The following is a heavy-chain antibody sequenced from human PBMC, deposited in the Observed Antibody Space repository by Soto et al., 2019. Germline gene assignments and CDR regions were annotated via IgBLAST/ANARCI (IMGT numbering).Heavy chain of an antibody. V-gene: IGHV1-8*01. CDR1: GYTFTSYD. CDR2: MNPNSGNT. CDR3: AREKTHYGMDV. J-gene: IGHJ6*02. Sequence: QVQLVQSGAEVKKPGASVTVSCKASGYTFTSYDINWVRQATGQGLEGMGWMNPNSGNTGYALKSQGRVTMTRNTAISTAYMELSSLRSEDTAVYYCAREKTHYGMDVWGQGTTVTVSS.